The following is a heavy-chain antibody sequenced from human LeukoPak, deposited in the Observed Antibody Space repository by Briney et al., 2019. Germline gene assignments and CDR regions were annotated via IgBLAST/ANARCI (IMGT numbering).Heavy chain of an antibody. J-gene: IGHJ6*03. CDR3: AKGGQLDYYYYYMDV. CDR2: ISGSGGST. CDR1: GFTFSSYA. D-gene: IGHD6-13*01. Sequence: PGGSLRHSCAASGFTFSSYAMSWVRQAPGKGLEWVSAISGSGGSTYYADSVKGRFTISRDNSKNTLYLQMNSLRAEDTAVYYCAKGGQLDYYYYYMDVWGKGTTVTVSS. V-gene: IGHV3-23*01.